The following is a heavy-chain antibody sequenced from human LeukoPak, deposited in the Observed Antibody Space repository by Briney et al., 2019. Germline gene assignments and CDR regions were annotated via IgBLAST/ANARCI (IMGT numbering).Heavy chain of an antibody. CDR2: IRSSSSYI. Sequence: GGSLRLSCAASGFTFSSYTMNWVRLAPGKGLEWVSSIRSSSSYIYYADSVNGRFTISRDNAKNSLYLQMNSPTAADTAVYYCGRAVAGSQLDHWGQGTQVTVSS. D-gene: IGHD6-19*01. V-gene: IGHV3-21*01. J-gene: IGHJ5*02. CDR1: GFTFSSYT. CDR3: GRAVAGSQLDH.